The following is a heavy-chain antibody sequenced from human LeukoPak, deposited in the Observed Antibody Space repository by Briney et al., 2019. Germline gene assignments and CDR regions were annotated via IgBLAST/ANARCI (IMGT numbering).Heavy chain of an antibody. V-gene: IGHV3-30*02. CDR2: IRYDDSNR. D-gene: IGHD2-2*01. CDR3: ARVNTDVVPAASWNYYYMDV. Sequence: PGGSLRLSCAASGFTFGSYGMHWVRLAPGKGLQWVAFIRYDDSNRYYTDSVKGRLTISRDNSKNTLYLQMNSLRPEDTAVYYCARVNTDVVPAASWNYYYMDVWGKGTTVTISS. J-gene: IGHJ6*03. CDR1: GFTFGSYG.